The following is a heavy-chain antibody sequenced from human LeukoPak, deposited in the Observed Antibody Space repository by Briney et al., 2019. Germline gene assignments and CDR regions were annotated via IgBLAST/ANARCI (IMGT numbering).Heavy chain of an antibody. CDR3: AREGRANTFFDY. V-gene: IGHV3-33*01. J-gene: IGHJ4*02. CDR2: IWYDGSRK. CDR1: GYTFSTYT. D-gene: IGHD3-16*01. Sequence: PGGSLRLSCAASGYTFSTYTMHWVRQAPGKGLEWVAVIWYDGSRKHYADSVKDRFTISRDGSMNTVYLQMNSLRVEDTAVYYCAREGRANTFFDYWGQGGPVTVSS.